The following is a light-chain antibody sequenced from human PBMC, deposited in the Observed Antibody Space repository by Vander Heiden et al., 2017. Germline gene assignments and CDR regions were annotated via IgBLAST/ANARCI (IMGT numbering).Light chain of an antibody. CDR1: SPNIGAGYD. CDR2: GNN. Sequence: HSVLTQPPSVSGATGPRVSIFCTGLSPNIGAGYDVHWYQQLPGTAPKLLIYGNNNRPSGVPDRFSGSKSGTSASLAITGLQAEDEADYYCQSYDSSLSGSGVFGTGTKVTVL. J-gene: IGLJ1*01. CDR3: QSYDSSLSGSGV. V-gene: IGLV1-40*01.